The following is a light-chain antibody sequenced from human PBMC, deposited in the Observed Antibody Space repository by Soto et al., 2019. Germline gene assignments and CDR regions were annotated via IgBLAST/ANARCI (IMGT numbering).Light chain of an antibody. CDR1: QSVSGY. CDR3: QQRSKWPST. CDR2: DAS. Sequence: EIVLTQSPATLSLSPGNRATLSCRASQSVSGYLAGYQQKPGQAPRLLIYDASNRATGIPARFSGSGSVTDYNLTITRREPEVLVFYYCQQRSKWPSTFGGGTKVEI. V-gene: IGKV3-11*01. J-gene: IGKJ4*01.